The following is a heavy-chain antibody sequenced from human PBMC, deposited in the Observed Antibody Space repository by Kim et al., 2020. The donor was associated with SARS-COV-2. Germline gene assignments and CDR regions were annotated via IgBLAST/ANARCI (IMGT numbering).Heavy chain of an antibody. D-gene: IGHD3-10*01. Sequence: DGTSTSYPSSVKGRVAISRDNSKNTLYLQMNSLRTEDTAVYYCFRGGVDFWGQGTLVTVSS. J-gene: IGHJ4*02. V-gene: IGHV3-74*01. CDR3: FRGGVDF. CDR2: DGTST.